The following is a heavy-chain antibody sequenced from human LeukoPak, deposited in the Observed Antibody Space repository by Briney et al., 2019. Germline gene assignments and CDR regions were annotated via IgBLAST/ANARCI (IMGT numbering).Heavy chain of an antibody. Sequence: GGSLRLSCAASGSTFNSYEMNWVRQAPGKGLEWVSYINIGGSAIYYAGSVKGRFTISRDNAKNSLYLQMNSLRADDTAVYYCARGGSYVHYWGQGTLVTVSS. V-gene: IGHV3-48*03. CDR3: ARGGSYVHY. D-gene: IGHD1-26*01. CDR1: GSTFNSYE. J-gene: IGHJ4*02. CDR2: INIGGSAI.